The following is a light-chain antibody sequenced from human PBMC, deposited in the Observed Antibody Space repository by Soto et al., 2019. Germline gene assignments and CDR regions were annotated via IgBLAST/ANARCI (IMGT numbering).Light chain of an antibody. CDR1: QSVLYSSNNKNY. V-gene: IGKV4-1*01. Sequence: DIVMTQSPDSLAVSLGERATINCKSSQSVLYSSNNKNYLAWYQQKPGQPPKLLIYWASTRESGVPDRFSGRGSGTDFTLTISSLQAEEVAVYYCQQYYSTPPTFGQGTRLEI. CDR3: QQYYSTPPT. CDR2: WAS. J-gene: IGKJ5*01.